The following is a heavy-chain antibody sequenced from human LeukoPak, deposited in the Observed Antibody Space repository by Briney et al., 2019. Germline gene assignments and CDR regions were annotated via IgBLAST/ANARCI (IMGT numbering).Heavy chain of an antibody. CDR2: IWYDGGNK. J-gene: IGHJ6*02. Sequence: GGSLRLSCAASGFTFSGYGMHWVRQAPGKGLEWVAVIWYDGGNKYYADSVKGRFTISRDNSKSMLYLQMNSLRAEDTAVYYCARDLFTYYYGSGSYNVVDVWGQGTTVTVSS. CDR3: ARDLFTYYYGSGSYNVVDV. V-gene: IGHV3-33*01. D-gene: IGHD3-10*01. CDR1: GFTFSGYG.